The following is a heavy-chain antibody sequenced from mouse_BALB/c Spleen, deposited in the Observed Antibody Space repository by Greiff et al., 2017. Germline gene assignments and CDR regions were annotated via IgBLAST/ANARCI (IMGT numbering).Heavy chain of an antibody. CDR1: GFSLTGYG. D-gene: IGHD1-1*01. CDR3: ARERYYGSSYSWYFEV. CDR2: IWGDGST. J-gene: IGHJ1*01. Sequence: QVQLKESGPGLVAPSQSLSITCTVSGFSLTGYGVNWVRQPPGKGLEWLGMIWGDGSTDYNSALKSRLSISKDNSKSQVFLKMNSLQTDDTARYYCARERYYGSSYSWYFEVWGAGTTVTVSS. V-gene: IGHV2-6-7*01.